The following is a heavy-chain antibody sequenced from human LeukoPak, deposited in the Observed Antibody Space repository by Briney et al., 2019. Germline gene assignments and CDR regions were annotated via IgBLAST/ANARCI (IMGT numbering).Heavy chain of an antibody. V-gene: IGHV4-59*01. CDR2: IYYSGST. CDR3: ARPAVAGLFDP. J-gene: IGHJ5*02. CDR1: GGSISSYY. D-gene: IGHD6-19*01. Sequence: PSETLSLTCTVSGGSISSYYWSWIRQPPGKGLEWIGYIYYSGSTNYNPSLKSRVTISVDTSKNQFSLKLSSVTAADTAVYYCARPAVAGLFDPWGQGTLVTVSS.